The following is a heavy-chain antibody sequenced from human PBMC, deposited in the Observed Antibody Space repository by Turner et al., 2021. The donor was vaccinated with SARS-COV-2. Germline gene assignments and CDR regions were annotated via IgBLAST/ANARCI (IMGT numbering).Heavy chain of an antibody. V-gene: IGHV4-39*01. Sequence: QLQLQVSGPGLVKLSETLSLTCTVPRGSISSSAYYWGWIRLPPGKGLEWIGSFFYSGSTYYSPSLKSRITISVDTSKNQFSLNLSSVTAADTAVYYCARQVSILGRWLAPFDSWGQGTLVTVSS. CDR2: FFYSGST. CDR1: RGSISSSAYY. CDR3: ARQVSILGRWLAPFDS. D-gene: IGHD6-19*01. J-gene: IGHJ4*02.